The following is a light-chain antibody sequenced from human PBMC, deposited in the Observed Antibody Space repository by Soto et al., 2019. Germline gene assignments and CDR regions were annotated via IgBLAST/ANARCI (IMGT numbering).Light chain of an antibody. J-gene: IGKJ4*01. CDR3: QQYASSPLT. CDR2: DAS. CDR1: QSVAKNY. V-gene: IGKV3-20*01. Sequence: EIVLTQSPGTLSLSPGERASLSCRASQSVAKNYLAWYQQKPGQALRLLISDASSRATGIPDRFSVSGSGTDFTLTVSRLEAEDFAVYFCQQYASSPLTFGGGTRVAIK.